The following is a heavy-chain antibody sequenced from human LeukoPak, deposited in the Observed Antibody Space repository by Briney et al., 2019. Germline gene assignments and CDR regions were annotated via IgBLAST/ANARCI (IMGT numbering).Heavy chain of an antibody. Sequence: PGGSLRLSCAASGFTFDTYGMSWVRQSPGEGLEWVSSISSNSANTYYADSVKGRSTISRDNSKNTLYLQMNSLRAEDTAVYYCAKDGTGCGGDCYSDYWGQGTLVTVSS. D-gene: IGHD2-21*02. CDR1: GFTFDTYG. CDR3: AKDGTGCGGDCYSDY. J-gene: IGHJ4*02. V-gene: IGHV3-23*01. CDR2: ISSNSANT.